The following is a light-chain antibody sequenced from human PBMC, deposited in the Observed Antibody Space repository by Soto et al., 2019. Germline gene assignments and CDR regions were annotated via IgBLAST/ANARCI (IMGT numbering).Light chain of an antibody. Sequence: QSVLTQPASVSGSPGQSITISCTGTSSDVGSYNLVSWYQQHPGKVPQLMIYEGSKRPSGVSNRFSGSKSGNTASLTISGLQAEDEADYYCCSYARGSTYVFGTGTKVNVL. CDR3: CSYARGSTYV. CDR2: EGS. CDR1: SSDVGSYNL. V-gene: IGLV2-23*01. J-gene: IGLJ1*01.